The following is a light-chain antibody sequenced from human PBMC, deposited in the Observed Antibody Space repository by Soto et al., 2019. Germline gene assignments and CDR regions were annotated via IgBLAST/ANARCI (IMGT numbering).Light chain of an antibody. CDR2: GAS. V-gene: IGKV3-15*01. CDR1: QSVSNN. CDR3: PHYANWPPWT. J-gene: IGKJ1*01. Sequence: EIVMTQSPATLSVSPGERVTLSCRASQSVSNNLAWYQQKPGQAPRLLIYGASTRATGIPARFSVSGSGTEFTLTISSLRSEDFAVYYCPHYANWPPWTLGQGTKVEIK.